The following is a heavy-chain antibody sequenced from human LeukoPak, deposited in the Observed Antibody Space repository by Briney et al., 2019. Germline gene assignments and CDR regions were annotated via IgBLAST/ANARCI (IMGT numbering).Heavy chain of an antibody. Sequence: PSETLSLTCAVSGYSISSGYYWGWTRQSPGKGLEWIGSIYHRGTTLYNPSLKRRVTISVDTSKNQFSLKLSSVTAADTAVYYCARIAMFYYESSGYYSDYWGQGTLVTVSS. CDR1: GYSISSGYY. CDR2: IYHRGTT. CDR3: ARIAMFYYESSGYYSDY. J-gene: IGHJ4*02. V-gene: IGHV4-38-2*01. D-gene: IGHD3-22*01.